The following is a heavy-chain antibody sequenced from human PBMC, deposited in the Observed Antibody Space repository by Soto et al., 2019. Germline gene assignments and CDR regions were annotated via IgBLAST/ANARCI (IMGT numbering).Heavy chain of an antibody. CDR1: GGSISSGGYY. J-gene: IGHJ6*02. D-gene: IGHD3-3*01. V-gene: IGHV4-31*03. CDR3: AREGNEDFWSGYTYGMDV. Sequence: SETLSLTCTVSGGSISSGGYYWSWIRQHPGKGLEWIGYIYYSGSTYYNPSLKSRVTISVDTSKNQFSLKLSSVTAADTAVYYCAREGNEDFWSGYTYGMDVWGQGTTVTVSS. CDR2: IYYSGST.